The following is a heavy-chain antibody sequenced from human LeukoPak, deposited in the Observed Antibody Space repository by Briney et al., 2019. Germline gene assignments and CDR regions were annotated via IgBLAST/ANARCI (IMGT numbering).Heavy chain of an antibody. J-gene: IGHJ6*02. CDR2: IYPGDSDI. CDR1: GYIFKNYW. CDR3: ARHVGIAAAGTDYYYGMDV. Sequence: GESLKISCQGSGYIFKNYWIGWVRQVPGKGLEWMGLIYPGDSDITYSPSFEGQVTISADESITTAYLQWNSLKASDTAMYYCARHVGIAAAGTDYYYGMDVWGQGTTVTVSS. D-gene: IGHD6-13*01. V-gene: IGHV5-51*01.